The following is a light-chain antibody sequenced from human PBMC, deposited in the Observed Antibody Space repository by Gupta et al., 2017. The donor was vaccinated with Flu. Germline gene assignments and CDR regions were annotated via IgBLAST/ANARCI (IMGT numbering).Light chain of an antibody. V-gene: IGKV3-11*01. CDR2: DAS. Sequence: EIVLTQSPATLSLSPGERATLSCRASQSVSSYLAWYQQKPGQAPRLLIYDASNRATGIPARFSGSGAGKDFTLTSSSREHEDCAVYYGQQRSNFITFGHGTKVDIK. J-gene: IGKJ3*01. CDR1: QSVSSY. CDR3: QQRSNFIT.